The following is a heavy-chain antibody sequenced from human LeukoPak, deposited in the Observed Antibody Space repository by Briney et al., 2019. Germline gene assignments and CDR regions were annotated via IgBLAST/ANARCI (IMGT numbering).Heavy chain of an antibody. D-gene: IGHD6-19*01. CDR3: AKDLAVAGIWHYFDY. J-gene: IGHJ4*02. CDR2: IYSGGST. CDR1: GFTVSSNY. Sequence: PGGSLRLSCAASGFTVSSNYMSWVRQAPGKGLEWVSVIYSGGSTYYADSVKGRFTISRDNSKNTLYLQMNSLRAEDTAVYYCAKDLAVAGIWHYFDYWGQGTLVTVSS. V-gene: IGHV3-53*01.